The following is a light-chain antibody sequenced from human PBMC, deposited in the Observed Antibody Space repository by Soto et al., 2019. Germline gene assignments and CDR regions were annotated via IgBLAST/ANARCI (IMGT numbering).Light chain of an antibody. V-gene: IGKV3-20*01. Sequence: VLTQSPGTLSLSPGERATLSCRASQTVRNNYLTWYQQKPGQAPRLLIYDASSRATGIPDRFSGGGSGTDFTLTISRLEHEDFAVYYCQQVSSYPLNFGGGTKLDIK. CDR2: DAS. CDR3: QQVSSYPLN. CDR1: QTVRNNY. J-gene: IGKJ4*01.